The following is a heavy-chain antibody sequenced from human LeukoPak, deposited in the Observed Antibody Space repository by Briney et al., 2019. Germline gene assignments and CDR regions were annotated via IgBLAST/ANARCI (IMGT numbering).Heavy chain of an antibody. J-gene: IGHJ4*02. CDR3: ARQTGSGLFTLP. V-gene: IGHV4-39*01. CDR1: GVSISSSKSY. D-gene: IGHD3/OR15-3a*01. CDR2: IYYTGNT. Sequence: SETLSLTCTVSGVSISSSKSYWGWIRQPPGKGLEWIGSIYYTGNTYYNASLKSRVTISIDTSKNQISLRLTSVTATDTAMYYCARQTGSGLFTLPGGQGTLVTVSS.